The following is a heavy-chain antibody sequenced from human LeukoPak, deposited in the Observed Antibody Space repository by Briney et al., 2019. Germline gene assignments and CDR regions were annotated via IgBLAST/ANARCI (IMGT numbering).Heavy chain of an antibody. Sequence: SETLSLTCTVSGGSISSYYWSWIRQPPGKGLEWIGYIHYSGSTNYNPSLKSRITISVDTSKNQFSLKLNSMTAADTAVYYCATNPPGSAVADAGPWGQGTMVTVSS. V-gene: IGHV4-59*01. CDR2: IHYSGST. CDR3: ATNPPGSAVADAGP. D-gene: IGHD6-19*01. J-gene: IGHJ3*01. CDR1: GGSISSYY.